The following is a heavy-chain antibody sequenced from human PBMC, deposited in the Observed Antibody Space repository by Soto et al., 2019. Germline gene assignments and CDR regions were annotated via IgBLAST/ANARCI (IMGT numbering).Heavy chain of an antibody. CDR1: GGSFSGYY. CDR3: AREGYGGPFDY. Sequence: QVQLQQWGAGLLKPSETLSLTCAVYGGSFSGYYWSWIRQPPGKGLEWIGEINHSGSTNYNPSLKRRVTISVDPSKTQFSLKLSSVTAADTAVYYCAREGYGGPFDYWGQGTLVTVSS. J-gene: IGHJ4*02. D-gene: IGHD3-16*01. CDR2: INHSGST. V-gene: IGHV4-34*01.